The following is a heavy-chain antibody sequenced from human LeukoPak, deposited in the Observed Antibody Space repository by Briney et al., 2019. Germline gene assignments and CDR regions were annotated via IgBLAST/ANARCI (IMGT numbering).Heavy chain of an antibody. CDR3: ARDRDRDDAFDI. CDR2: INPNSGGT. V-gene: IGHV1-2*02. J-gene: IGHJ3*02. Sequence: ASVKVSCKASGYTFTGYYMHWVRQAPGQGLEWMGWINPNSGGTNYAQKFQGRVTMTRDTSITTAYMELSRLRSADTAVYYCARDRDRDDAFDIWGQGTMVTVSS. CDR1: GYTFTGYY.